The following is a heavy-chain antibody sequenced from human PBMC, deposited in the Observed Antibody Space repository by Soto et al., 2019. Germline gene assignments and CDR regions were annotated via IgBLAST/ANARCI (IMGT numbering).Heavy chain of an antibody. CDR2: ISAYNGNT. CDR1: GGTFSSYA. D-gene: IGHD4-17*01. J-gene: IGHJ4*02. V-gene: IGHV1-18*01. CDR3: ARWGETDGDSPFDY. Sequence: ASVKVSCKASGGTFSSYAISWVRQAPGQGLEWMGWISAYNGNTNYAQKLQGRVTMTTDTSTSTAYMELRSLRSDDTAVYYCARWGETDGDSPFDYWGQGTLVTVSS.